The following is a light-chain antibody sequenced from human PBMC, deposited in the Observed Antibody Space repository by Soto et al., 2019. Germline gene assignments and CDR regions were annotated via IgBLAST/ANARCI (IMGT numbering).Light chain of an antibody. CDR2: AAS. Sequence: DIQMTQSPSTLPASVGDRVTITCRASQSISSWLAWYQQKPGKAPKLLIYAASTLQSGVPSRFSGSGSGTELTLTITSLQPEDFATYYCQQLNSFPITFGQGTRREIK. V-gene: IGKV1-5*01. J-gene: IGKJ5*01. CDR3: QQLNSFPIT. CDR1: QSISSW.